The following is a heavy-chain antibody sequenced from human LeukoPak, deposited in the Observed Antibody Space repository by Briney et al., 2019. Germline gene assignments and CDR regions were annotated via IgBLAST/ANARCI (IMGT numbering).Heavy chain of an antibody. CDR3: ARGPYYDILTGYYLTDYYFDY. D-gene: IGHD3-9*01. Sequence: SETLSLTCTVSGGSISSGSYYWSWIRQPAGKGLEWIGHIYTSGGTNYNPSLKSRVTISVDTSKNQFSLKLSSVTAADTAVYYCARGPYYDILTGYYLTDYYFDYWGQGTLVTVSS. J-gene: IGHJ4*02. CDR1: GGSISSGSYY. CDR2: IYTSGGT. V-gene: IGHV4-61*09.